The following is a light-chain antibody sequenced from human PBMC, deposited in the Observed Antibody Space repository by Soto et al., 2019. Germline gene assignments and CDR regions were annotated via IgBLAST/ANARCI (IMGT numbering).Light chain of an antibody. CDR3: RSYTSSSTLYV. Sequence: QSVLTQPASVSGSPGQSITISCTGISSDVGGYNYVSWYQQLPGKAPKLIIYDVSNRPSGVSNRFSASKSANAASLTISGLQAEDEADYYCRSYTSSSTLYVFGTGTKLTVL. CDR2: DVS. V-gene: IGLV2-14*03. J-gene: IGLJ1*01. CDR1: SSDVGGYNY.